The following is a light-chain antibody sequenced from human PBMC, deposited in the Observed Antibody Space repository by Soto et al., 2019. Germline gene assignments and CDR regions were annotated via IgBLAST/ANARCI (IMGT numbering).Light chain of an antibody. V-gene: IGLV2-14*01. CDR2: DVS. CDR1: SSDVGGYND. CDR3: SSYTTSSTLI. Sequence: QSALTQPASVSGSPGQSITISCTGTSSDVGGYNDVSWYQQHPGKAPKLMIYDVSNRPSGVSNRFSGSKSGNTASLTISGLQAEDEADYYCSSYTTSSTLILGGGTKLTVL. J-gene: IGLJ2*01.